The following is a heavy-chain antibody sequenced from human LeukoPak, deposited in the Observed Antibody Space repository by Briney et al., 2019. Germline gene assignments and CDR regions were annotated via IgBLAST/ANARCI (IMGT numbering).Heavy chain of an antibody. J-gene: IGHJ4*02. Sequence: GASVKVSCKASGGTFSSYAISWVRQAPGQGLEWMGGIIPIFGTANYAQKFQGRVTITTDESTSTAYMELSSLRSEDTAVYYCARGPTSYSSGWYGRGPIGYWGQGTLVTVSS. CDR1: GGTFSSYA. V-gene: IGHV1-69*05. CDR2: IIPIFGTA. CDR3: ARGPTSYSSGWYGRGPIGY. D-gene: IGHD6-19*01.